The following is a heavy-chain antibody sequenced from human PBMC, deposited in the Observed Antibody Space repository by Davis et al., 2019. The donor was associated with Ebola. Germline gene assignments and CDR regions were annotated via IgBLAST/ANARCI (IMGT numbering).Heavy chain of an antibody. CDR2: ISSRGSTV. D-gene: IGHD3-3*01. CDR1: GFTFSDYY. J-gene: IGHJ2*01. V-gene: IGHV3-11*04. CDR3: ALLRFFGPFDL. Sequence: GESLKISCAASGFTFSDYYMTWIRQAPGKGLEWVSYISSRGSTVYYADSVKGRFTVSRDNAKNSVYLLLNSLGVEDTSVYYCALLRFFGPFDLWGRGTLVTVSS.